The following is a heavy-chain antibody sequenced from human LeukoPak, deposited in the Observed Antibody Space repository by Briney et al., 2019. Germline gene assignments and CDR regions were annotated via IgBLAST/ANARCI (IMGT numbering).Heavy chain of an antibody. J-gene: IGHJ4*02. Sequence: PGGSLRLSCAVSGITLSNYGMSWVRQAPGKGLEWVAGISDSGGRTNYADSVKGRVTISRDNPKNTLSLQMNSLRTEDTAVYFCAKRGVVIRGFLVGFHKEAYYYDSWGQGALVTVPS. CDR2: ISDSGGRT. CDR1: GITLSNYG. D-gene: IGHD3-10*01. V-gene: IGHV3-23*01. CDR3: AKRGVVIRGFLVGFHKEAYYYDS.